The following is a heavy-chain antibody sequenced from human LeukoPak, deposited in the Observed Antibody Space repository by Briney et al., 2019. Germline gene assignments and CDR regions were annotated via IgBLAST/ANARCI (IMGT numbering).Heavy chain of an antibody. CDR3: ARELRGTGSGGRAAGWYFDY. D-gene: IGHD2-15*01. CDR1: GGSFGGHY. J-gene: IGHJ4*02. V-gene: IGHV4-34*12. CDR2: IIQSGST. Sequence: SETLSLTCAVHGGSFGGHYCRWIRQPPGSVLGWIGEIIQSGSTNYNPSLKSRVTIAVDTSKNQFSLKLSSVTAADTAVYYCARELRGTGSGGRAAGWYFDYWGQGTLVTVSS.